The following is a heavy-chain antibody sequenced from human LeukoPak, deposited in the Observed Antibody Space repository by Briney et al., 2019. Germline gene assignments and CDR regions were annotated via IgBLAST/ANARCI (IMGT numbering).Heavy chain of an antibody. D-gene: IGHD5-12*01. CDR2: ISISGSTI. V-gene: IGHV3-48*03. CDR3: ARDGSRRLLSGYDNFDY. J-gene: IGHJ4*02. Sequence: GGSLRLSCAASGFTFSSYEMNWVRKAPGKGLEWVSYISISGSTIYYADSVKGRFTIFRDNAKNSLSLQMNSLRAEDTAVYYCARDGSRRLLSGYDNFDYWGQGTLVTVSS. CDR1: GFTFSSYE.